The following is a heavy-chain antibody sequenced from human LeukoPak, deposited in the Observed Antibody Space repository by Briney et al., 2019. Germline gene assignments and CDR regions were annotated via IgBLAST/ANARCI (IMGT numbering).Heavy chain of an antibody. Sequence: GGSLRLSCAASGFTFSNAWMSWVRQAPGQGLQWVGRIKRKTDGGTTDYAAPVKGRFTISRDDSKNTLYLQMDSLKTEDTAVYYCTTGPLGRRYSYDGSGYSEVYYFDYWGQGTLVTVSS. CDR1: GFTFSNAW. CDR3: TTGPLGRRYSYDGSGYSEVYYFDY. V-gene: IGHV3-15*05. CDR2: IKRKTDGGTT. J-gene: IGHJ4*02. D-gene: IGHD3-22*01.